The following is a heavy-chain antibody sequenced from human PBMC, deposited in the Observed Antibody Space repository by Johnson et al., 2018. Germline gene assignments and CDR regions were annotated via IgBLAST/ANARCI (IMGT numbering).Heavy chain of an antibody. CDR3: ARYGGNGDAFDI. CDR2: ISYDGGNK. CDR1: GFTFFPYI. J-gene: IGHJ3*02. Sequence: QVQLVESGGGVVQPGRSLRLSCAASGFTFFPYIMHWVRQAPGKGLEWFSFISYDGGNKYCADSMKGRFTISSDNSKKTLFLQGNSLRAEDTAVYYCARYGGNGDAFDIWGQGTMVTVSS. V-gene: IGHV3-30-3*01. D-gene: IGHD4-23*01.